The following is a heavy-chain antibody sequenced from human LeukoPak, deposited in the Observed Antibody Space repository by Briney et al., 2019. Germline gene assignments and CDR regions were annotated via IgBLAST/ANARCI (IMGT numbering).Heavy chain of an antibody. V-gene: IGHV4-59*11. CDR2: SYYSGST. Sequence: PSETLSLTCTVSGGSISSHYWSWIRQPPGKGLEWIGYSYYSGSTNYNPSLKSRVTISVDTPKNQFSLKLSSVTAADTAVYYCARGNYYDFWSGYYAGYYYYMDVWGKGTTVTVSS. CDR1: GGSISSHY. D-gene: IGHD3-3*01. J-gene: IGHJ6*03. CDR3: ARGNYYDFWSGYYAGYYYYMDV.